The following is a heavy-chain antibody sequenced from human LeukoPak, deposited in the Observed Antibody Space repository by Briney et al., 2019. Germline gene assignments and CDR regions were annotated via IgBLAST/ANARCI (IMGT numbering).Heavy chain of an antibody. V-gene: IGHV3-21*06. J-gene: IGHJ2*01. D-gene: IGHD3-16*02. Sequence: SVKGRFTISRDNAKNSLYLQMNSLRAEDTAVYYCARDTRHKTYDYVWETYRAPNLDLWGRGTLVTVSS. CDR3: ARDTRHKTYDYVWETYRAPNLDL.